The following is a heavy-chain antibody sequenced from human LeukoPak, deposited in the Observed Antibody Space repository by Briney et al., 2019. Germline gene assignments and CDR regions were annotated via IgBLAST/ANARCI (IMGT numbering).Heavy chain of an antibody. J-gene: IGHJ6*03. CDR2: IYHSGST. D-gene: IGHD3-22*01. V-gene: IGHV4-30-2*01. CDR3: ASSAPLRDYYYDSSGYPPPDYYYMDV. Sequence: SETLSLTCTVPGGSISSGGYYWSWIRQQPGKGLEWIGYIYHSGSTYYNPSLKSRVTISVNRPKNQFSLKLSSVTAADRAVFSCASSAPLRDYYYDSSGYPPPDYYYMDVWGKGTTVTVSS. CDR1: GGSISSGGYY.